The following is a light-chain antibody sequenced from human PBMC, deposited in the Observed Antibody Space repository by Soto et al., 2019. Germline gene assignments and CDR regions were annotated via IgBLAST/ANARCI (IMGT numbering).Light chain of an antibody. V-gene: IGKV3-20*01. CDR1: QSVSSSY. J-gene: IGKJ1*01. CDR3: RQYVSSPWA. CDR2: GAS. Sequence: EIVLTQSPGTLSLSPGERATLSCRASQSVSSSYLAWYQQKPGQAPRLLIYGASRRATGIPDRFTGSGSGTDFTLTISRLEPEDFAVYYCRQYVSSPWAFGQGTKVDIK.